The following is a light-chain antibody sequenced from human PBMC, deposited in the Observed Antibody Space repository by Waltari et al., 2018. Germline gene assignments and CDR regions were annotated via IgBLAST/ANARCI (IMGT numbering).Light chain of an antibody. Sequence: SYVLTQPPSVSEAPGPPARIPCGGNSTGSKSVHWYQQKPGQAPVVVMYYDNDRPAGVPERFSGSNSGNTATLTISRVEAGDEADYYCQVWDRSTDHRVFGGGTRLTVL. CDR2: YDN. CDR1: STGSKS. J-gene: IGLJ3*02. CDR3: QVWDRSTDHRV. V-gene: IGLV3-21*04.